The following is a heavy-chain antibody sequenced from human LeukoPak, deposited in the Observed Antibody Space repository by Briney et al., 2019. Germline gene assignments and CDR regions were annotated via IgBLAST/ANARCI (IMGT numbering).Heavy chain of an antibody. Sequence: SGTLSHTCAVSGGSISSSNWWSWVHQPPGKGLEWIGEIYHSGSTNYNPSLKSRVTISVDKSKNQFSLKLIYVTAADTAVYYCARRVTTGIGDYWGQGTLVTVSS. V-gene: IGHV4-4*02. CDR2: IYHSGST. CDR3: ARRVTTGIGDY. D-gene: IGHD2-21*02. J-gene: IGHJ4*02. CDR1: GGSISSSNW.